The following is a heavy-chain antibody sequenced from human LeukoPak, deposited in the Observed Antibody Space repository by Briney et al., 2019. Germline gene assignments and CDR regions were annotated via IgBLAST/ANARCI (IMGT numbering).Heavy chain of an antibody. CDR1: GGSYSDYY. CDR2: INHSGIT. CDR3: ASFGRYYDSSGSLDY. Sequence: SETLSLTCGVYGGSYSDYYWSWIRQPPGKGLEWIGEINHSGITNYNPSLKSRVTISVDTSKNQFSLKLSSVTAADTAVYYCASFGRYYDSSGSLDYWGQGTLVTVSS. D-gene: IGHD3-22*01. J-gene: IGHJ4*02. V-gene: IGHV4-34*01.